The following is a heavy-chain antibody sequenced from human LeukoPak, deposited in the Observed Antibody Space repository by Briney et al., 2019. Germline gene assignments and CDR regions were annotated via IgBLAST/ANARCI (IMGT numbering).Heavy chain of an antibody. CDR1: GFTFSNYA. V-gene: IGHV3-7*03. CDR2: IKHDGSQR. Sequence: GGSLRLSCAASGFTFSNYAMSWVRQAPGKGLEWVANIKHDGSQRYYVDSVKGRFTISRDNAKNSLYLQMNSLRAEDTAVYYCVRDGMGVIKAFDIWGQGTMVTVSS. D-gene: IGHD3-10*01. CDR3: VRDGMGVIKAFDI. J-gene: IGHJ3*02.